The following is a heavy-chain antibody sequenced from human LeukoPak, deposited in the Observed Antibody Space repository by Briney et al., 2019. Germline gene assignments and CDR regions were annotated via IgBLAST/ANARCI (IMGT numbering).Heavy chain of an antibody. CDR3: AKDLRGYYGSGEDY. CDR2: IRYDGSNK. Sequence: QPGGSLRLSCAASGFTFSSYGMHWVRQAPGKRLEWVAFIRYDGSNKYYADSVKGRFTISRDNSKNTLYMQMNSLRAEDTAVYYCAKDLRGYYGSGEDYWGQGTLVTVSS. J-gene: IGHJ4*02. V-gene: IGHV3-30*02. D-gene: IGHD3-10*01. CDR1: GFTFSSYG.